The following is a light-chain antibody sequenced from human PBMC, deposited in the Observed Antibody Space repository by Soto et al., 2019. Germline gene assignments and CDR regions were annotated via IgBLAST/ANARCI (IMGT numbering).Light chain of an antibody. CDR3: QSYDISLHNYV. CDR2: GDN. CDR1: TSNIGAPYD. J-gene: IGLJ1*01. Sequence: QSVLTQPPSVSGAPGQRVSISCTGSTSNIGAPYDVHWYQHLPGAAPKLLIYGDNNRPSGVPDRFSGSKSGTSASLAITSLQAEDEADYYSQSYDISLHNYVFGTGTKVTVL. V-gene: IGLV1-40*01.